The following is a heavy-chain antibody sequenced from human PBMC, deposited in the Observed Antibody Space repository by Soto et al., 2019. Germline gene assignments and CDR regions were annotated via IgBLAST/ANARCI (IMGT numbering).Heavy chain of an antibody. CDR2: ISYYRSNT. J-gene: IGHJ6*02. Sequence: GPLRLSCAASGFSFSSSAMHWVRQAPGKGVEWVAVISYYRSNTYYAVSVKGRFTISRDNSKNTVYLQMNSLRGEDTAVYYCARAFRLLSNMDVWGQGTTVTV. V-gene: IGHV3-30*03. CDR1: GFSFSSSA. D-gene: IGHD6-6*01. CDR3: ARAFRLLSNMDV.